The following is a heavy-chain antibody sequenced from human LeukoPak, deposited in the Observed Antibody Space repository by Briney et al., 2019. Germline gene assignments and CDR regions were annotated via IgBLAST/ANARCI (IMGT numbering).Heavy chain of an antibody. V-gene: IGHV5-51*01. CDR2: IHPADSDT. D-gene: IGHD6-19*01. J-gene: IGHJ4*02. CDR1: GYNFASYW. CDR3: ARSSSGWSFDY. Sequence: GESLKISCKGSGYNFASYWIAWVRQMPGKGLEWMGIIHPADSDTRYSPSFQGQVTISADKSISTAYLQWSSLRASDPAMYYCARSSSGWSFDYWGQGTLVTVSS.